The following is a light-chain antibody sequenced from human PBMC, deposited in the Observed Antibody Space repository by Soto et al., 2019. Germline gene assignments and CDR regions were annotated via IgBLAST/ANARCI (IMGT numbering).Light chain of an antibody. CDR3: QQARSFPIT. V-gene: IGKV1-12*01. Sequence: DLQLTQSPSFVSASVGDRVSISCRASQHVDSWLAWYQHKPGIAPKLLLYTASTLESGVPSRFSGSGSGTDFTLTITSLQPEDFATYYCQQARSFPITFGQGTRLEIK. CDR2: TAS. CDR1: QHVDSW. J-gene: IGKJ5*01.